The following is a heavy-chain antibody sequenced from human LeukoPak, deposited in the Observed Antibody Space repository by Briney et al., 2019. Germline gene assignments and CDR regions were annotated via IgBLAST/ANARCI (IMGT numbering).Heavy chain of an antibody. CDR3: AKGASVFYHDSGSSSDYLDP. CDR1: GFDFFTYD. J-gene: IGHJ5*02. D-gene: IGHD3-10*01. V-gene: IGHV3-23*01. CDR2: IIVSVDRT. Sequence: VGSLRLSPVASGFDFFTYDMSGVRQAPGKGREWVAGIIVSVDRTHYADSAKSRFTISKDNSTNTVNLQINTLRAQDTPLYYFAKGASVFYHDSGSSSDYLDPWGQGTLVTVSS.